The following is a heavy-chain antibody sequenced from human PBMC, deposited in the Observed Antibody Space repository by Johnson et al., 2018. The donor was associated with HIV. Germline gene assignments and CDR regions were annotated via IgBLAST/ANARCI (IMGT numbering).Heavy chain of an antibody. J-gene: IGHJ3*02. Sequence: VQLVESGGGLIQPGGSLRLSCAASGFTFSSYAMSWVRQAPGKGLEWVSTISGSGGTPYYADSVKGRFTISRDNSKNTLYLQMNSLRAEDTAVYYCAYPREGSSWSNDAFDIWGQGTMVTVSS. V-gene: IGHV3-23*04. D-gene: IGHD6-13*01. CDR2: ISGSGGTP. CDR3: AYPREGSSWSNDAFDI. CDR1: GFTFSSYA.